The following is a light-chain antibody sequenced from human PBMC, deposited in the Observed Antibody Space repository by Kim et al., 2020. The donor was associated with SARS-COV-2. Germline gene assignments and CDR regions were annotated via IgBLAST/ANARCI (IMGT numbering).Light chain of an antibody. CDR2: KDS. Sequence: VSPGQTARITCSGDALPKQYAYWYQQKPGQAPVLVIYKDSERPSGIPERFSGSSSGTTVTLTISGVQAEDEADYYCQSADSSGTWVFGGGTKLNVL. CDR1: ALPKQY. V-gene: IGLV3-25*03. CDR3: QSADSSGTWV. J-gene: IGLJ3*02.